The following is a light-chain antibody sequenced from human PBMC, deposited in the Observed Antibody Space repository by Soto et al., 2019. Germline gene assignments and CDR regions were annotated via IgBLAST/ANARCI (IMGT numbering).Light chain of an antibody. Sequence: EIVLTQSPGTLSLSPGERATLSCRASQSVFNSHFPWYQQRPGQAPRLLIYGVSSRATGIPDRFSGGGSGTDFTLTISRLEPADSAVYYCQQYGSSPGTFGQGTKLEI. V-gene: IGKV3-20*01. CDR3: QQYGSSPGT. CDR1: QSVFNSH. J-gene: IGKJ2*01. CDR2: GVS.